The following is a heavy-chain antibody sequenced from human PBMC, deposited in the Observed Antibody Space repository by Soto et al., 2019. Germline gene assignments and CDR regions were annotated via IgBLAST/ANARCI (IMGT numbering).Heavy chain of an antibody. V-gene: IGHV4-39*01. CDR3: ARRAGYSGSYMVLYYFDY. J-gene: IGHJ4*02. CDR1: DGSISSSSYY. Sequence: TSETLCLTCTVSDGSISSSSYYWGWIRQPPGKGLEWIGSIYYSGSTYYNPSLKSRVTISVDTSKNQFSLKLSSVTAADTAVYYCARRAGYSGSYMVLYYFDYWGQGTLVTVSS. CDR2: IYYSGST. D-gene: IGHD1-26*01.